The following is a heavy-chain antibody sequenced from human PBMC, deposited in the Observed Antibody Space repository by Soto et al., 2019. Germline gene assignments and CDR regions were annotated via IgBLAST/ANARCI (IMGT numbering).Heavy chain of an antibody. CDR2: IDPSDSQT. D-gene: IGHD2-2*01. V-gene: IGHV5-10-1*01. Sequence: GESLKISCKGSGYSFAGYWITWVRQKPGKGLEWMGRIDPSDSQTYYSPSFRGHVTISVTKSITTVFLQWSSLRASDTAMYYCVRSVPDSWYYFDLWGQGILVTVSS. J-gene: IGHJ4*02. CDR1: GYSFAGYW. CDR3: VRSVPDSWYYFDL.